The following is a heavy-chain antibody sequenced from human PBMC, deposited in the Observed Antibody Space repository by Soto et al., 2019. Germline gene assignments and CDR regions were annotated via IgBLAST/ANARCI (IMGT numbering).Heavy chain of an antibody. V-gene: IGHV3-33*01. CDR3: ARDGARIDSSGKFDY. D-gene: IGHD3-22*01. J-gene: IGHJ4*02. CDR1: GFKFTDYG. CDR2: SWFDGSIA. Sequence: QVQLVESGGGVVQPGRSLRLSCVASGFKFTDYGLNWVRQTPGKGLEWVAISWFDGSIAYYAESVKGRFTISRDDSRNKVYLHMNSLRGEDTAMYYWARDGARIDSSGKFDYGGQGTQVTVSS.